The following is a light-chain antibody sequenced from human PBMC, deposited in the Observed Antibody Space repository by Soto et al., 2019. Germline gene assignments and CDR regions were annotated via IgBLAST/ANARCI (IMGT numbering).Light chain of an antibody. Sequence: DIVMTQSPLSLPVTPGEPASISCRSSQSLLHSNGYNYLDWYLQKPGQSPQLLIYLGSNRASGVPVRLSGSGSGTDFTLKSSRVEAEDVGVYYCMQALQTPLTLGHGTKVAIK. V-gene: IGKV2-28*01. CDR2: LGS. J-gene: IGKJ1*01. CDR1: QSLLHSNGYNY. CDR3: MQALQTPLT.